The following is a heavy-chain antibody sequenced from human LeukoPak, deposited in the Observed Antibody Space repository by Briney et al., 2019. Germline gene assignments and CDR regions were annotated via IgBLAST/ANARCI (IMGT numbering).Heavy chain of an antibody. V-gene: IGHV3-7*01. D-gene: IGHD6-13*01. J-gene: IGHJ4*02. Sequence: PGGSLRLSCAASGFTFSSYEMNWVRQAPGKGLEWVANIKQDGSGKYYVDSVKGRFTISRDNAKNSLYLQMNSLRAEDTAVYYCAREGYSSTLVDYWGQGTLVTVSS. CDR2: IKQDGSGK. CDR3: AREGYSSTLVDY. CDR1: GFTFSSYE.